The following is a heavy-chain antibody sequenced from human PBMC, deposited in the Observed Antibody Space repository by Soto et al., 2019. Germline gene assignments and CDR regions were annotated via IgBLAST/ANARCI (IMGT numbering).Heavy chain of an antibody. J-gene: IGHJ2*01. CDR3: ARDGGYGGSAGYFYL. Sequence: QLQLQESGSGLVKPSQTLSLTCAVSGGSISSGGYSWSWIRQPPGKGLEWIGYIYHSGSTYYNPSLKSRVTISVDRSKNQFSLKLSSVTAADTAVYYCARDGGYGGSAGYFYLWGRCTLVTVSS. CDR1: GGSISSGGYS. CDR2: IYHSGST. D-gene: IGHD2-15*01. V-gene: IGHV4-30-2*01.